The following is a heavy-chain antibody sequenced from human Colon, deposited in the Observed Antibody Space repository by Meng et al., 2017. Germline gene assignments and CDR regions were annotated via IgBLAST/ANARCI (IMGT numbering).Heavy chain of an antibody. Sequence: QLQLQESGPGLVKPSETLSLTCTVSGGSITTNSYSWGWIRQPPGKGLECIGYIHHSGSAYYNPSLKSRVSISVDTSKNQFSLNLNSMTAADTAVYYCASFDHIPRRNYFDYWGQGTLVTVSS. CDR2: IHHSGSA. D-gene: IGHD2-21*01. V-gene: IGHV4-39*01. CDR3: ASFDHIPRRNYFDY. J-gene: IGHJ4*02. CDR1: GGSITTNSYS.